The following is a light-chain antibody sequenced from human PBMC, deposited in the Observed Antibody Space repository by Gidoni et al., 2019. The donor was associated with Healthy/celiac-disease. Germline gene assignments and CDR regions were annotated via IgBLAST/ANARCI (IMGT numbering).Light chain of an antibody. CDR3: QQRSNWPRT. Sequence: PPTPALSSREKATLSCRANQSFNNYLAWYQQKPGQAPRLLIYDASNRATGIPARFSGSGSGTDFTLTISSLEPEDFAVYYCQQRSNWPRTFGQGTKVEIK. CDR1: QSFNNY. J-gene: IGKJ1*01. CDR2: DAS. V-gene: IGKV3-11*01.